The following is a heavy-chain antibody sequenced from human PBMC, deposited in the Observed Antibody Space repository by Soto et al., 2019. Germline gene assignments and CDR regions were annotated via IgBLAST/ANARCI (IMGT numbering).Heavy chain of an antibody. Sequence: GGSLRLSCAASGFTFSSYAMHWVRQAPGKGLEYVSAISSNGGSTYYANSVKGRFTISRDNSKNTLYLQMGSLRAEDMAVYYCARGGVYSSGWYYFDYWGQGTLVTVSS. CDR3: ARGGVYSSGWYYFDY. V-gene: IGHV3-64*01. CDR2: ISSNGGST. CDR1: GFTFSSYA. D-gene: IGHD6-19*01. J-gene: IGHJ4*02.